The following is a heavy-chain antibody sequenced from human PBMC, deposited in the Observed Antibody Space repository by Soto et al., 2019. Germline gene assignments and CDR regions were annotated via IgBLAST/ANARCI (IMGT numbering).Heavy chain of an antibody. V-gene: IGHV4-59*08. CDR2: IYYSGST. J-gene: IGHJ4*02. CDR3: ARRWGRTFDY. D-gene: IGHD7-27*01. Sequence: SETLSLTCTVSGGSISSYYWSWIRQPPGKGLEWIGYIYYSGSTNYNPSLKSRVTISVDTSKNQFSLKLSSVTAADTAVYHCARRWGRTFDYWGQGTLVTVSS. CDR1: GGSISSYY.